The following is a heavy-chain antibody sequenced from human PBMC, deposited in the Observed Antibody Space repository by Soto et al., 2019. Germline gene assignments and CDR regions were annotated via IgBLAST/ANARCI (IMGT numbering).Heavy chain of an antibody. D-gene: IGHD2-2*01. CDR2: IYYSGST. J-gene: IGHJ6*02. CDR3: ARHPAGGYCSSTSCFGSHYYGMDV. CDR1: GGSISSSSYY. Sequence: SETLSLTCTVSGGSISSSSYYWGWIRQPPGKGLEWIGSIYYSGSTYYNPSLKSRVTISVDTSKNQSSLKLSSVTAADTAVYYCARHPAGGYCSSTSCFGSHYYGMDVWGQGTTVTVSS. V-gene: IGHV4-39*01.